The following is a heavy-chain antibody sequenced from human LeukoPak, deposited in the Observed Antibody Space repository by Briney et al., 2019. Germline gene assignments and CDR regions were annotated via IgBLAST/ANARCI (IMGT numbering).Heavy chain of an antibody. V-gene: IGHV1-8*01. Sequence: ASVKVSCKASGYTFTSYDINWVRQATGQGLEWMGWMNPNSGNTGYAQKFQGRVTMTRNTSISTAYMELSRLRSDDTAIYYCARGSQKGEGITPHDCWGQGTLVTVSS. CDR3: ARGSQKGEGITPHDC. J-gene: IGHJ4*02. CDR2: MNPNSGNT. D-gene: IGHD2-15*01. CDR1: GYTFTSYD.